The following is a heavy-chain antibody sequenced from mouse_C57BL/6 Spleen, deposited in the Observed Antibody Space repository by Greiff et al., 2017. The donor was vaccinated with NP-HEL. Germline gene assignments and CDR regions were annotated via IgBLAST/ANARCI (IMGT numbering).Heavy chain of an antibody. CDR2: ISGGGGNT. CDR3: ARRSLYDSFAY. D-gene: IGHD2-4*01. V-gene: IGHV5-9*01. Sequence: EVQLVESGGGLVKPGGSLKLSCAASGFTFSSYTMSWVRQTPEKRLEWVATISGGGGNTYYPDSVKGRFTISRDNAKNTLYLQMSGLRSEDTALYYCARRSLYDSFAYWGQGTLVTVSA. J-gene: IGHJ3*01. CDR1: GFTFSSYT.